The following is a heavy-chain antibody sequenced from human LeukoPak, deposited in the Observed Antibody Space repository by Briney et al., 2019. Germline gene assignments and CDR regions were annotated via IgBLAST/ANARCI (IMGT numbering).Heavy chain of an antibody. J-gene: IGHJ4*02. CDR1: GYTSTGYY. V-gene: IGHV1-2*02. CDR2: INPNSGGT. CDR3: ARGRQTTTVTLNY. D-gene: IGHD4-17*01. Sequence: ASVKVSCKASGYTSTGYYMHWVRQAPGQGLEWMGWINPNSGGTNYAQKFQGRVTMTRDTSISTAYMELSRLRSDDTAVYYCARGRQTTTVTLNYWGQGTLVTVSS.